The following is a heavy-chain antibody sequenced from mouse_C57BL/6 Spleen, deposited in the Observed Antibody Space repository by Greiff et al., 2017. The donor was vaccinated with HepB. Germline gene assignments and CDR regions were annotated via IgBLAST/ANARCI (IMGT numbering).Heavy chain of an antibody. V-gene: IGHV14-4*01. Sequence: VQLQQSGAELVRPGASVKLSCTASGFNIKDDYMHWVKQRPEQGLEWIGWIDPENGDTEYASKFQGKATITADTSSNTAYLQLSSLTSEDTAVYYCTTGTTVVAHSEGFAYWGQGTLVTVSA. CDR2: IDPENGDT. J-gene: IGHJ3*01. CDR3: TTGTTVVAHSEGFAY. CDR1: GFNIKDDY. D-gene: IGHD1-1*01.